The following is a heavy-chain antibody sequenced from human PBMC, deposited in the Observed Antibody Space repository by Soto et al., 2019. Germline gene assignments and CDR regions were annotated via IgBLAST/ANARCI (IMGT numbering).Heavy chain of an antibody. CDR3: ARDMHAGFTHYFDP. J-gene: IGHJ5*02. V-gene: IGHV4-31*03. CDR2: IYYIGAT. CDR1: GDSISNGGYY. D-gene: IGHD1-26*01. Sequence: SETLSLTCTVSGDSISNGGYYWSWIRQHPGKGLEWIGNIYYIGATYYNPSLQSRLSLSRDMSNNQFSLELSSVTAADTAVYYCARDMHAGFTHYFDPWGQGTLVTVSS.